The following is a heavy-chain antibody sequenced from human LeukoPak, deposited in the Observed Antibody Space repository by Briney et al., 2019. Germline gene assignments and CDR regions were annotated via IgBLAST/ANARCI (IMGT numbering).Heavy chain of an antibody. CDR2: IYYSGST. Sequence: SXXLSLTRTVSGGSISSSSYYWGWIRQPPGKGLEWIGSIYYSGSTYYNSSLKSRVTISVDTSKNQFSLKLSSVTAADTAVYYCARPPIFGVVNAKLGNWFDHWGQGTLVTVSS. CDR1: GGSISSSSYY. CDR3: ARPPIFGVVNAKLGNWFDH. J-gene: IGHJ5*02. V-gene: IGHV4-39*01. D-gene: IGHD3-3*01.